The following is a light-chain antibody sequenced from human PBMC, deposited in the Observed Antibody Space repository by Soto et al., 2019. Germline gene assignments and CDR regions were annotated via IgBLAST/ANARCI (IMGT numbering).Light chain of an antibody. J-gene: IGKJ5*01. V-gene: IGKV3-20*01. CDR2: GAS. Sequence: ENVFTQYPGTVPWPTRERAKLSCRASQSVSSSYLAWYQQKPGQAPRLLIYGASSRATGTPDRFSGSGSGTDFTLTISRLEPGDFAVYCCQQYASSPITVGQGTRMEIK. CDR1: QSVSSSY. CDR3: QQYASSPIT.